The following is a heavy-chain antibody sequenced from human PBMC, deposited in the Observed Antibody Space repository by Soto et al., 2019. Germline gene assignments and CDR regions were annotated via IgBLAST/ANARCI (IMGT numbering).Heavy chain of an antibody. Sequence: GEALKISCKGSGYSFTSYWIGWVRQMPGKGLEWMGSIYPGDSDTRYSPSFQGQVTISADKSISTAYLQWSSLKASDTHMDYCARQAYGDYAEDYWDQGTMVTVSS. CDR1: GYSFTSYW. CDR3: ARQAYGDYAEDY. J-gene: IGHJ4*02. V-gene: IGHV5-51*01. D-gene: IGHD4-17*01. CDR2: IYPGDSDT.